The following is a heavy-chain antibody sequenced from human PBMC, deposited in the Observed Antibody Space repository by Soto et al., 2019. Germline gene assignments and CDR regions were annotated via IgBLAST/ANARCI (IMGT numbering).Heavy chain of an antibody. CDR1: GGSIISSDYY. CDR2: VFYLGST. V-gene: IGHV4-39*01. J-gene: IGHJ5*02. D-gene: IGHD6-19*01. CDR3: ARHSIAVRKNNWFDP. Sequence: PSETLSLTCTVSGGSIISSDYYWGWVRQPPWKGLEWIGSVFYLGSTYYNPSLKSQVTMSVDTSKNQFSLKLTSVTAADTAIYYCARHSIAVRKNNWFDPWGQGXPVTVYS.